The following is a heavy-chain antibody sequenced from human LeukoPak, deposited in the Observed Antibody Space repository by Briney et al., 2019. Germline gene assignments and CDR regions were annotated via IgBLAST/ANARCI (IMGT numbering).Heavy chain of an antibody. V-gene: IGHV3-9*03. Sequence: GGSLRLSCVASGFTFDDYAMHWVRHAPGKGLEWVSGMSWNSGRRGYADSVKGRFTISRDNAKTSLYLQMNSLRADDMALYYCAKGPDYDILTPIDYWGQGTLVTVSS. CDR2: MSWNSGRR. CDR3: AKGPDYDILTPIDY. D-gene: IGHD3-9*01. J-gene: IGHJ4*02. CDR1: GFTFDDYA.